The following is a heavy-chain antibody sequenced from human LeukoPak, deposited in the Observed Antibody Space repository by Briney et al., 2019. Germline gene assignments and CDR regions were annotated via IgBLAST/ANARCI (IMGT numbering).Heavy chain of an antibody. CDR1: GGTFSSYA. D-gene: IGHD5-12*01. CDR2: IIPIFGIA. V-gene: IGHV1-69*04. CDR3: ASTGVGDPYSSYDSGWFDP. Sequence: SVKVSCKASGGTFSSYAISWVRQAPGQGLEWMGRIIPIFGIANYAQKFQGRVTITADKSTSTAYMELSSLRSEDTAVYYCASTGVGDPYSSYDSGWFDPWGQGTLVTVSS. J-gene: IGHJ5*02.